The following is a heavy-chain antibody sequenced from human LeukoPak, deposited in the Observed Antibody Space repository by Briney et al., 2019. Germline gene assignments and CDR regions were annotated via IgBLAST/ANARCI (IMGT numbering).Heavy chain of an antibody. J-gene: IGHJ4*02. V-gene: IGHV4-34*01. D-gene: IGHD4-17*01. CDR3: ARGDYGDDGRYFDY. Sequence: SETLSLTCAVYGGSFSGYYWSWIRQPPGKGLEWIGEINHSGSTNYNPSLKSRVTISVDTSKNQFSLKLSSVTAADTAVYYCARGDYGDDGRYFDYWGQGTLVTVSS. CDR2: INHSGST. CDR1: GGSFSGYY.